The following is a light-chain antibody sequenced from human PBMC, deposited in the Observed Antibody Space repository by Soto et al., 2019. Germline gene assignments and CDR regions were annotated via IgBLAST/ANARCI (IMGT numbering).Light chain of an antibody. Sequence: EIVLTQSPGALSLSPVETATLSCRSGQSVHRSYLAWYQQKPGQAPRLLIYGASSRATGIPDRFSGSGSGTDFTLTISRLEPEDFAVYYCQQYGESPTWKFGQGTKVDIK. CDR2: GAS. J-gene: IGKJ1*01. CDR1: QSVHRSY. V-gene: IGKV3-20*01. CDR3: QQYGESPTWK.